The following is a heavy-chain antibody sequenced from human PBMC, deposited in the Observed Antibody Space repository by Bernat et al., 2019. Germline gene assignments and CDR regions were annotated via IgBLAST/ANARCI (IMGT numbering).Heavy chain of an antibody. Sequence: EVQLVESGGGLVQPGGSLRLSCAASGFTFSSYSMNWVRQAPGKGLEWVSSISSSSYIYYADSVKGRFTISRDNAKNSLYLQMNSLRAEDTAVYYCARVMRFYCSGGSCYSRLYYYGMDVWGQGTSVTVSS. V-gene: IGHV3-21*01. D-gene: IGHD2-15*01. CDR1: GFTFSSYS. CDR2: ISSSSYI. J-gene: IGHJ6*02. CDR3: ARVMRFYCSGGSCYSRLYYYGMDV.